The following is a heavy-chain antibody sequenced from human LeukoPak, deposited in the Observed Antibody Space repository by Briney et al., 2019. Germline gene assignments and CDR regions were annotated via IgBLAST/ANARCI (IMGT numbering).Heavy chain of an antibody. CDR2: IHYSGTT. J-gene: IGHJ4*02. D-gene: IGHD5-12*01. Sequence: PSETLSLTCTVSGGSISTYYWSWIRQPPGKGLEWIGYIHYSGTTNYNPSLKNRVTISLDTSKNPFSLNLSSVTAADTAVFYCARMGGYSGYATHWGQGTLVTVSS. CDR1: GGSISTYY. CDR3: ARMGGYSGYATH. V-gene: IGHV4-59*08.